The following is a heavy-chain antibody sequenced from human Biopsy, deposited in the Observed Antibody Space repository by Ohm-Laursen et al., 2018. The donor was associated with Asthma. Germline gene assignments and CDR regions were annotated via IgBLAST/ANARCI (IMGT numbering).Heavy chain of an antibody. CDR3: AKDRFDGSVTSHYYYYGIDV. CDR2: ISYDGREK. V-gene: IGHV3-30*18. Sequence: SLRLSCTASGFAFGNYAMYWVRQAPGRGPEWVALISYDGREKGYVDSVKGRFTISRDNFRNTLYVEMSSLRPEDSATYYCAKDRFDGSVTSHYYYYGIDVWGQGTAVTVSS. J-gene: IGHJ6*02. CDR1: GFAFGNYA. D-gene: IGHD3-10*01.